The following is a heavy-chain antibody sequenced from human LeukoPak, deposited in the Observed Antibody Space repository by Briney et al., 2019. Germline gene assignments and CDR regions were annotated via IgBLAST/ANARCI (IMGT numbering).Heavy chain of an antibody. CDR2: ISSSSSYI. J-gene: IGHJ4*02. V-gene: IGHV3-21*06. Sequence: KPGGSLRLSCAASGFTFSSYSMNWVRQAPGKGLEWVSSISSSSSYIYYADSVKGRFTISRDNAKNSQYLQMNSLRAEDTAVYYCATLGRDGDSWVYWGQGTLVTVSS. CDR3: ATLGRDGDSWVY. CDR1: GFTFSSYS. D-gene: IGHD5-24*01.